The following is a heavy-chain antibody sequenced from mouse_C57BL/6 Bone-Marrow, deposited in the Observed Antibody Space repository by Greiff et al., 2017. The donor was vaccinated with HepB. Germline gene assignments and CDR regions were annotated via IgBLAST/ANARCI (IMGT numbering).Heavy chain of an antibody. CDR1: GYTFTSYW. J-gene: IGHJ3*01. Sequence: QVQLQQSGAELAKPGASVKLSCKASGYTFTSYWMHWVKQRPGQGLEWIGYINPSSGYTKYNQKFKDKATLTADKASSTAYMQLISLTYEDSAVYYCARSIYYGNYGFAYWGQGTLVTVSA. CDR2: INPSSGYT. D-gene: IGHD2-1*01. CDR3: ARSIYYGNYGFAY. V-gene: IGHV1-7*01.